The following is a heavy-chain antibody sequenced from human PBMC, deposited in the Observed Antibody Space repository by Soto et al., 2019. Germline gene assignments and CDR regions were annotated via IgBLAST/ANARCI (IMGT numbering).Heavy chain of an antibody. J-gene: IGHJ4*02. V-gene: IGHV3-30*18. D-gene: IGHD4-17*01. Sequence: AESLTLTCASSEFTFSSYRMHTARQAAGKGLEWVAVISYDSRNTYYAGSVKGRLTISRDNSKNTLYQQMKSLRAEDTAVYYCAKDPPYGDHFDYWGQGTLVTVSS. CDR3: AKDPPYGDHFDY. CDR2: ISYDSRNT. CDR1: EFTFSSYR.